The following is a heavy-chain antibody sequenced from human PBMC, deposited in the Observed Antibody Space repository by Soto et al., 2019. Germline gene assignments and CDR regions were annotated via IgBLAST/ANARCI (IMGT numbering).Heavy chain of an antibody. Sequence: GGALRLSWSASGFTLCSHAMRWGRPGPGKGLEWVSAISGSGGSTYYADSVKGRFTISRDNSKNTLYLQMNSLRAEDTAVYYCAKSSEDSSGWRNDYWGQGTLVTVSS. D-gene: IGHD6-19*01. CDR2: ISGSGGST. CDR1: GFTLCSHA. J-gene: IGHJ4*02. V-gene: IGHV3-23*01. CDR3: AKSSEDSSGWRNDY.